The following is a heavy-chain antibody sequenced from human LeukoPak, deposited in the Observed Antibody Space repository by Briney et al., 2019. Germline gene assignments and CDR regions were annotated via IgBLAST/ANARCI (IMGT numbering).Heavy chain of an antibody. J-gene: IGHJ6*03. D-gene: IGHD3-10*01. V-gene: IGHV3-23*01. Sequence: QAGGSLRLSCAASGFTFSSYAMSWVRHAPAKGLEWVSAISGSGGSTYYADSVKGRFTISRDNAKNTLYLQMNSLRAEDTAVYYCARTLWFPIYYYMDVWGKGTTVTVSS. CDR1: GFTFSSYA. CDR3: ARTLWFPIYYYMDV. CDR2: ISGSGGST.